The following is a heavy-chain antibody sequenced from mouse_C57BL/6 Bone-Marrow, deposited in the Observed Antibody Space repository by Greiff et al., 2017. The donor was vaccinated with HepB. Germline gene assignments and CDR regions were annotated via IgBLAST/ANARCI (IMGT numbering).Heavy chain of an antibody. D-gene: IGHD2-2*01. CDR3: AKGRLRRRGRRHYYALDY. CDR1: GFSLTSYG. V-gene: IGHV2-5*01. Sequence: VQLQQSGPGLVQPSQSLSITCTVSGFSLTSYGVHWVRQSPGKGLEWLGVLWRGGSTDYNAAFMSRLSITKDNSKSQVFFKMNSLQADDTAIYYCAKGRLRRRGRRHYYALDYWGQGTSVTVSS. J-gene: IGHJ4*01. CDR2: LWRGGST.